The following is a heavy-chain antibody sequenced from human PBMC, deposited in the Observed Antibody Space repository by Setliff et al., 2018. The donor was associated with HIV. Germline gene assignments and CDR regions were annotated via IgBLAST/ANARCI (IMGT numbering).Heavy chain of an antibody. CDR1: GASISSGDYY. D-gene: IGHD3-22*01. Sequence: LSLTCTVSGASISSGDYYWTWIRQPPGQVLEWIGYIYYSGSTYYNPSLKSRVTISVDTSKNQFSLKLNSVTAADTAVYYCARDPYDSSGHSNYYFDLWGRGTLVTVSS. CDR2: IYYSGST. J-gene: IGHJ2*01. CDR3: ARDPYDSSGHSNYYFDL. V-gene: IGHV4-30-4*08.